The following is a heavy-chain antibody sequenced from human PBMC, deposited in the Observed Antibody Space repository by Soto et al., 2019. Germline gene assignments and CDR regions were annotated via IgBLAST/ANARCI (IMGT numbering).Heavy chain of an antibody. D-gene: IGHD6-13*01. J-gene: IGHJ5*02. CDR1: GFTFDDYA. CDR2: ISWNSGSI. CDR3: AKDIEHGIAAGGWFDP. Sequence: EVQLVESGGGLVQPGRSLRLSCAASGFTFDDYAMHWVRQAPGKGLEWVSGISWNSGSIGYADSVKGRFTISRDNXKXXLYLQMNSLRAEDTALYYCAKDIEHGIAAGGWFDPWGQGTLVTVSS. V-gene: IGHV3-9*01.